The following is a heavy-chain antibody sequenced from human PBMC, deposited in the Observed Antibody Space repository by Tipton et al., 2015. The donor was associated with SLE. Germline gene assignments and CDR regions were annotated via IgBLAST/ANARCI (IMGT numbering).Heavy chain of an antibody. CDR2: IDDSGST. CDR3: ARGGRFLEWLTY. D-gene: IGHD3-3*01. V-gene: IGHV4-34*01. CDR1: GGSFSGFY. J-gene: IGHJ4*02. Sequence: TLSLTCAVYGGSFSGFYWNWIRQPPGKGLEWIGEIDDSGSTNYNPSLKSRVTISVDTSKNQFSLKLSSVTAADTAVYYCARGGRFLEWLTYWGQGTPVTVSS.